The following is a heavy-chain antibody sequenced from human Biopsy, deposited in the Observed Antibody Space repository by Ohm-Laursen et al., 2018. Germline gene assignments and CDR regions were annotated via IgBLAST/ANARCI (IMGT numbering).Heavy chain of an antibody. V-gene: IGHV4-59*11. D-gene: IGHD4-23*01. CDR2: IFYTGYT. Sequence: SQTLSLTCTVSGGSFTGHYWGWIRQPPGKGLEWIGHIFYTGYTSYNAPLKSRVTISVDTSRNHFSLRLSSLTAADTAVYYCARGSNDFGGLYFPRWGQGTLLTVSS. CDR3: ARGSNDFGGLYFPR. CDR1: GGSFTGHY. J-gene: IGHJ4*02.